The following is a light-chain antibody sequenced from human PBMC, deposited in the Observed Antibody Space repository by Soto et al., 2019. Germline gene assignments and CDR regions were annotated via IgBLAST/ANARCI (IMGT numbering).Light chain of an antibody. CDR3: QQYENFPLT. J-gene: IGKJ4*01. CDR1: QHISEY. CDR2: DAS. V-gene: IGKV1-33*01. Sequence: IQMTQSPSSLSASVGDRVTITCQASQHISEYLNWYQYKPGKAPKLLITDASNLKTGVPSRFSGSGSGTEYTFTINSLQPEDIATYYCQQYENFPLTFGGRTKVDNK.